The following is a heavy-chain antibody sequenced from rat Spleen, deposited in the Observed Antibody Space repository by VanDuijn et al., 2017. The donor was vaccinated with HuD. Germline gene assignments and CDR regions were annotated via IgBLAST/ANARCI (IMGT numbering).Heavy chain of an antibody. V-gene: IGHV2S1*01. Sequence: QVQLKESGPGLVQTSQTLSLTCTVSGFSLTSYHVSWVRQPPGKGLEWMGRIQSGGSTYYNSALRSRLSISRDTSKSQVFLKMNSLQTEDTATYYCARFGYYDGSYYLYFDYWGQGVMVTVSS. D-gene: IGHD1-12*02. J-gene: IGHJ2*01. CDR1: GFSLTSYH. CDR2: IQSGGST. CDR3: ARFGYYDGSYYLYFDY.